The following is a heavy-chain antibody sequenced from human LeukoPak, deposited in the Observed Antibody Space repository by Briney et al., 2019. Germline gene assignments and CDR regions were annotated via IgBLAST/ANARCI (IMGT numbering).Heavy chain of an antibody. D-gene: IGHD3-10*01. V-gene: IGHV1-8*03. J-gene: IGHJ4*02. CDR1: GYTFTSYD. Sequence: ASVKVSCKASGYTFTSYDINWVRQATGQGLEWMGWMNPNSGNTGYAQKFQGRVTITRNTSISTAYMELSSLRSDDTAVYYCARATYGYYGPGTQLEGVDYWGQGTLVTVSS. CDR2: MNPNSGNT. CDR3: ARATYGYYGPGTQLEGVDY.